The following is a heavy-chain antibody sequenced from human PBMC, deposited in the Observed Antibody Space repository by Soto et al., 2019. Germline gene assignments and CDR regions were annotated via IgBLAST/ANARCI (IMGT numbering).Heavy chain of an antibody. J-gene: IGHJ4*02. CDR1: GGSISSSSYY. D-gene: IGHD5-12*01. CDR2: IYYSGST. Sequence: SETLSLTCTVSGGSISSSSYYWGWIRQPPGKGLEWIGSIYYSGSTYYNPSLKSRVTISVDTSKNQFSLKLSSVTAADTAVYYCARQPRWLQPRGYYFDYWGQGTLVTVSS. CDR3: ARQPRWLQPRGYYFDY. V-gene: IGHV4-39*01.